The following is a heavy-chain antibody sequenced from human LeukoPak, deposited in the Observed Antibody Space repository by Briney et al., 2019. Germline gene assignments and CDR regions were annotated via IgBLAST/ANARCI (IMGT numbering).Heavy chain of an antibody. CDR3: AKEFTSYTSGWFFQH. CDR2: ISYDGRTT. CDR1: GFTFSNYG. J-gene: IGHJ1*01. Sequence: GRSLRLSCAASGFTFSNYGMQWVRQAPGKGLEWLAVISYDGRTTFYADSVKGRFTISRDNSKNTVDLQMSSLRAGDTAVYYCAKEFTSYTSGWFFQHWGQGTLVTVSS. V-gene: IGHV3-30*18. D-gene: IGHD6-13*01.